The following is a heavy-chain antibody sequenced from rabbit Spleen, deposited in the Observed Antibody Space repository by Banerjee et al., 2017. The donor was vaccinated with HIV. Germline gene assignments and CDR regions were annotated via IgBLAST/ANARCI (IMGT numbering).Heavy chain of an antibody. D-gene: IGHD4-1*01. CDR3: ARVSETSGWGEDL. Sequence: LEESGGGLVNPEGSLTLTCKPSVFSFRDRAVMCWVRQAPGKGLEWIACINTATGKAVYASWAKGRFTISKTSSTTVTLQMTSLTVADTATYFCARVSETSGWGEDLWGPGTLVTVS. CDR1: VFSFRDRAV. J-gene: IGHJ4*01. CDR2: INTATGKA. V-gene: IGHV1S45*01.